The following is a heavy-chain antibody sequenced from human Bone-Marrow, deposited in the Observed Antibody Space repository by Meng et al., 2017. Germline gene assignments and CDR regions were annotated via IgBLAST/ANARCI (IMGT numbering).Heavy chain of an antibody. J-gene: IGHJ4*02. Sequence: QVWPEQLGQGMFQPSETLSLSCVVSGGSFSDYYWSWIRQPPGKGLEWIGEINHSGSTNYNPSLESRATISVDTSQNNLSLKLSSVTAADSAVYYCARGPTTMAHDFDYWGQGTLVTVSS. V-gene: IGHV4-34*01. D-gene: IGHD4-11*01. CDR2: INHSGST. CDR1: GGSFSDYY. CDR3: ARGPTTMAHDFDY.